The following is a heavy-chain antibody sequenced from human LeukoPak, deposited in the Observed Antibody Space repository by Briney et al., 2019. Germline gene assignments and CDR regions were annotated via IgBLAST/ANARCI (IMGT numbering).Heavy chain of an antibody. CDR2: INPNSGVT. V-gene: IGHV1-2*02. CDR1: GYTFTAYY. J-gene: IGHJ5*02. Sequence: GASVKVSCKASGYTFTAYYMHWVRQAPGQGLEWMGCINPNSGVTNYAQKFQGRVTMTRDTSITTAYMELSRLTSDDTAVYYCARGHCSSTSCYWVVRWFDPWGQGTLVTVSS. CDR3: ARGHCSSTSCYWVVRWFDP. D-gene: IGHD2-2*01.